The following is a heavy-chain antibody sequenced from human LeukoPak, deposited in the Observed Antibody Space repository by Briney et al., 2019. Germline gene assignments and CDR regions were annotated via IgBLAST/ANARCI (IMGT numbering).Heavy chain of an antibody. CDR1: GVVASSSA. CDR3: ARGYYDGLDV. J-gene: IGHJ6*02. CDR2: IYSGGNT. Sequence: GGSLRLSCAASGVVASSSAMSWVRQAPGKGLEWVSVIYSGGNTYYADSVKGRFTISRDNSMNTLYLQMNSLRAEDTAVYYCARGYYDGLDVWGQETTVTVSS. V-gene: IGHV3-53*01.